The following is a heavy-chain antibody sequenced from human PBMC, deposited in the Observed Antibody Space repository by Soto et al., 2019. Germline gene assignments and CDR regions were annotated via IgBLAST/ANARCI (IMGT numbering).Heavy chain of an antibody. Sequence: SVTLSLTCTVSGGSISSYYWSWIRQPPGKGLEWIGYIHYSGSTNYNPSLKSRVTISLDTSKNQFSLKLTSVTAADTAIYYCATNGYNYPNWFDPWGQGTLVTVSS. J-gene: IGHJ5*02. CDR2: IHYSGST. CDR3: ATNGYNYPNWFDP. V-gene: IGHV4-59*01. CDR1: GGSISSYY. D-gene: IGHD3-22*01.